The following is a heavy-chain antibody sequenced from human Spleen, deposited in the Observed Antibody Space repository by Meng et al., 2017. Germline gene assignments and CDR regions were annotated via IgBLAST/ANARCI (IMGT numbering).Heavy chain of an antibody. V-gene: IGHV3-23*01. CDR1: GFTFSSFI. CDR2: ISGSGGST. Sequence: GESLKISCEASGFTFSSFIISWVRQTPGKGLEWVSAISGSGGSTYYADSVKGRFTISRDNSKNTLYLQMNSLRAEDTAVYYCAKDRYSSSPKSNFDYWGQGTRVTVSS. J-gene: IGHJ4*02. D-gene: IGHD6-6*01. CDR3: AKDRYSSSPKSNFDY.